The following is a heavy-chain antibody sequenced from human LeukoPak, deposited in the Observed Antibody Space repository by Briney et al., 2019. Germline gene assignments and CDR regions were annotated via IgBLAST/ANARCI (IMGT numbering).Heavy chain of an antibody. Sequence: GGSLRLSCAASGFTFSSYAMSWVRQAPGKGLEWVSAISGSGGSTYYADSVKGRFTISRDNSKNTLYLQMNSLRAEDTAVYYCARDRETYYDFWSGYYVPLSFDYWGQGTLVTVSS. CDR1: GFTFSSYA. J-gene: IGHJ4*02. CDR2: ISGSGGST. D-gene: IGHD3-3*01. V-gene: IGHV3-23*01. CDR3: ARDRETYYDFWSGYYVPLSFDY.